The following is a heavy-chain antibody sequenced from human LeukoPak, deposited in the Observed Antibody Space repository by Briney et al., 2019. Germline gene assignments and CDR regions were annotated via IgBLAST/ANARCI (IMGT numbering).Heavy chain of an antibody. CDR1: GFTFNSYS. D-gene: IGHD3-10*02. Sequence: PGGSLRLSCAAAGFTFNSYSMQLVRQAPGKRLGLVTAISDDETYKLYADSVKGRFTISRDNSKNTLYLQMNSLRVEDTAIYYCTRGMLRQPPDYWGQGMLVTVSS. CDR3: TRGMLRQPPDY. J-gene: IGHJ4*02. V-gene: IGHV3-30-3*01. CDR2: ISDDETYK.